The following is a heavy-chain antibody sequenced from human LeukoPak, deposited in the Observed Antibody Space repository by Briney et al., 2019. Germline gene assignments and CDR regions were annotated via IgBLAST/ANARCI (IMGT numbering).Heavy chain of an antibody. CDR1: GGSFSGYS. CDR2: IYHSGST. D-gene: IGHD3-22*01. CDR3: ARADSSGYYWPLFDY. V-gene: IGHV4-30-2*01. J-gene: IGHJ4*02. Sequence: SETLSLTCAVYGGSFSGYSWSWIRQPPGKGLEWIGYIYHSGSTYYNPSLKSRVTISVDRSKNQFSLKLSSVTAADTAVYYCARADSSGYYWPLFDYWGQGTLVTVSS.